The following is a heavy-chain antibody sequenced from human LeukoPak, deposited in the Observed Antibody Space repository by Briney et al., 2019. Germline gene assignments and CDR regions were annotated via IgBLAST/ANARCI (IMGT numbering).Heavy chain of an antibody. CDR2: ISSSTSHT. D-gene: IGHD2-8*01. J-gene: IGHJ3*02. Sequence: GGSLRLSCAASGFTLSTYEMTWVRQAPGKGLEWDSFISSSTSHTFYADSVKGRFTIFRDTAKNSLYLQMNNLRGEDTAVYYCARDVSSSTRAFDIWGQGTMVAVS. V-gene: IGHV3-48*03. CDR1: GFTLSTYE. CDR3: ARDVSSSTRAFDI.